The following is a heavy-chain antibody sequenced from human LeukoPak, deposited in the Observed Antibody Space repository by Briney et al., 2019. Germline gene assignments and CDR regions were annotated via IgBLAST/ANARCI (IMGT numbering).Heavy chain of an antibody. D-gene: IGHD1-14*01. V-gene: IGHV3-23*01. Sequence: GGSLRLSCAASGFTFSSYAMSWVRQAPGKGLEWVSAISGSGGSTYYADSVRGRFTISRDNAKNSLYLQMNSLRAEDTAVYYCARVYRRYFDYWGQGTLVTVSS. CDR3: ARVYRRYFDY. CDR1: GFTFSSYA. CDR2: ISGSGGST. J-gene: IGHJ4*02.